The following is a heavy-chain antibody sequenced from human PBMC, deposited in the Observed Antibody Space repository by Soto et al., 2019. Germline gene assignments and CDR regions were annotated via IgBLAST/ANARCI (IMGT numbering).Heavy chain of an antibody. V-gene: IGHV1-18*01. Sequence: QVQLVQSGPEVKKPGASVKVSCEASGYSFPSYGINWVRQATGQGLEWVGWVNPGNYNTNYAQNLQHRVALTTDTSTNTDVLERRDMTSDDTAVYCGARVHIGDAFDYWCQGTLVRVSS. D-gene: IGHD4-17*01. CDR2: VNPGNYNT. CDR3: ARVHIGDAFDY. J-gene: IGHJ4*02. CDR1: GYSFPSYG.